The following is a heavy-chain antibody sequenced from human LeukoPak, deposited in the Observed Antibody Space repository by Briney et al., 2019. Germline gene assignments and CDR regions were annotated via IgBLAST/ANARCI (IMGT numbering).Heavy chain of an antibody. CDR2: INGRGST. J-gene: IGHJ4*02. D-gene: IGHD3-10*01. Sequence: PGGSLRLSCAASGFTFSYAWMSWVRQAPGKGLEWVSVINGRGSTYYADSVKGRFTISRDNSKNTLYLQMNSLRADDTAVYYCAKGGLWFGDLRNLLDLDYWGQGTLVTVSS. CDR3: AKGGLWFGDLRNLLDLDY. V-gene: IGHV3-53*01. CDR1: GFTFSYAW.